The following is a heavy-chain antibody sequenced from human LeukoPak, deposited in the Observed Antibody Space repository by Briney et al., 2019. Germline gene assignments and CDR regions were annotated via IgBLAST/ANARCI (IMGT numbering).Heavy chain of an antibody. V-gene: IGHV1-8*01. J-gene: IGHJ5*02. CDR2: MNPSSGNT. CDR1: GYTFTSYD. D-gene: IGHD3-16*01. Sequence: ASVKVSCKASGYTFTSYDINWVRQATGQGLEWMGWMNPSSGNTGYAQKFQGGVTMTRNTSISTAYMELSSLRSEDTAVYYCARCGMGDYNWFDPWGQGTLVTVSS. CDR3: ARCGMGDYNWFDP.